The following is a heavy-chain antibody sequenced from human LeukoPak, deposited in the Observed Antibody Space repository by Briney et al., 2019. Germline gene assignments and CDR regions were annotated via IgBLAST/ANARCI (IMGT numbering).Heavy chain of an antibody. V-gene: IGHV1-2*02. CDR1: GYTLTGYY. D-gene: IGHD6-19*01. CDR3: ARDRVGSGWPRPYYFEV. Sequence: ASLKVSCKASGYTLTGYYLHWVRQAPGQGLEWMGRINPNTGATHSAQKFQGRITMTRDTSISTAYMDLSRLRSDDTAVYYCARDRVGSGWPRPYYFEVWGQGTLVTVSS. J-gene: IGHJ4*02. CDR2: INPNTGAT.